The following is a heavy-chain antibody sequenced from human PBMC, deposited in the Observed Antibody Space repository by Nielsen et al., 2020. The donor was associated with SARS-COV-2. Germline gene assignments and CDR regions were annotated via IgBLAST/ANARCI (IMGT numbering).Heavy chain of an antibody. V-gene: IGHV1-2*04. CDR1: GYTFTGYY. Sequence: ASVKVSCKASGYTFTGYYMHWVRQAPGQGLEWMGWINPNSGGTNYAQKFQGWVTMTRDTSISTAYMELSRLRSDDTAVYYCARTDIVVVVAAGYYGMDVWGQGTAVTVSS. J-gene: IGHJ6*02. CDR2: INPNSGGT. CDR3: ARTDIVVVVAAGYYGMDV. D-gene: IGHD2-15*01.